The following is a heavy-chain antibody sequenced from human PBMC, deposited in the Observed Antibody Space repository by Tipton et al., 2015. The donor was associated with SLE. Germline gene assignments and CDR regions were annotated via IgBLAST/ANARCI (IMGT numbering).Heavy chain of an antibody. D-gene: IGHD6-19*01. CDR3: ARALRGGSGRGWFDP. CDR1: GGSISSSSYY. J-gene: IGHJ5*02. V-gene: IGHV4-39*01. Sequence: TLSLTCTVSGGSISSSSYYWGWIRQPPGKGLEWIGSIYYSGSTYYNPSLKSRVTISVDTSKNQFSLKLSSVTAADTAVYYCARALRGGSGRGWFDPWGQGTLVTVPS. CDR2: IYYSGST.